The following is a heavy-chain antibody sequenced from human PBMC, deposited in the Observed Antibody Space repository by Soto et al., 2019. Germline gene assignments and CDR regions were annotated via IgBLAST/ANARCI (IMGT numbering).Heavy chain of an antibody. CDR2: ISYDGNDK. CDR1: GFAFSPYA. Sequence: QVQLVESGGGVVQPGRSLRLSCAASGFAFSPYAMHWVRQAPGKGLEWVAVISYDGNDKFYADSVKGRFTISRDNSKNTQDLQMNRLSTEDTAVYYCARGGGFCGDACYKGGIDHWGQGTLVTVSS. V-gene: IGHV3-30-3*01. CDR3: ARGGGFCGDACYKGGIDH. D-gene: IGHD2-21*02. J-gene: IGHJ4*02.